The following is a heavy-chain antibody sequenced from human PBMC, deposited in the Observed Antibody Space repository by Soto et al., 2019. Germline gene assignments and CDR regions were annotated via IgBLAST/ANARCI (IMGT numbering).Heavy chain of an antibody. V-gene: IGHV3-43*01. CDR3: AKETGTTSNFDY. CDR1: GFTFDDYT. J-gene: IGHJ4*02. D-gene: IGHD1-7*01. CDR2: ISWDGGST. Sequence: HPGGSLRLSCAASGFTFDDYTMHWVRQAPGKGLEWVSLISWDGGSTYYADSVKGRFTISRDNSKNSLYLQMNSLRTEDTALYYCAKETGTTSNFDYWGQGTLVTVSS.